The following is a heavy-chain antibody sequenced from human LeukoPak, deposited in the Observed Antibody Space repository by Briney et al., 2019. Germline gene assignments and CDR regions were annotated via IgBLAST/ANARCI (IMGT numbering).Heavy chain of an antibody. CDR2: IHPKSGDT. J-gene: IGHJ5*02. CDR1: GYTFIDYF. V-gene: IGHV1-2*02. Sequence: ASVKVSCKASGYTFIDYFLHWVRQAPGQGLEWMGYIHPKSGDTKYAQKFQDRVALTRDTSISTAYMNLASLTSDDTAVYYCVADRPHQRLTPWGQGTLVTVSS. CDR3: VADRPHQRLTP. D-gene: IGHD2-2*01.